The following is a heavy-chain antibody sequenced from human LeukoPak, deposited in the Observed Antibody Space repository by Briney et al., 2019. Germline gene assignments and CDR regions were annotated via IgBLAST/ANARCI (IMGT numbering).Heavy chain of an antibody. CDR3: ARGVVVVTATKRGDAFDI. V-gene: IGHV3-7*01. J-gene: IGHJ3*02. D-gene: IGHD2-21*02. Sequence: QPGGSLRLSCAASGFTFSSYWMSWVRQAPGKGLEWVANIKQDGSEKYYVDSVKGRFTISRDNAKNSLYLQMNSLRAEDTAVYYCARGVVVVTATKRGDAFDIWGQGTMVTVSS. CDR1: GFTFSSYW. CDR2: IKQDGSEK.